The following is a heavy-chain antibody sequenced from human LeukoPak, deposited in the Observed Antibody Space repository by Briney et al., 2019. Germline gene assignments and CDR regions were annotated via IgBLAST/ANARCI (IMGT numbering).Heavy chain of an antibody. CDR1: GYTFTSYD. V-gene: IGHV1-8*01. CDR3: GRPLQRGSWTQRALDY. J-gene: IGHJ4*02. Sequence: ASVKVSCKASGYTFTSYDISWVRQATGQGLEWMGWMNPNSGNAGYAQRFQGRVTMTRNNSISTAYMELTSLRSEDTAVYYCGRPLQRGSWTQRALDYWGQGALVTVTS. D-gene: IGHD3-10*01. CDR2: MNPNSGNA.